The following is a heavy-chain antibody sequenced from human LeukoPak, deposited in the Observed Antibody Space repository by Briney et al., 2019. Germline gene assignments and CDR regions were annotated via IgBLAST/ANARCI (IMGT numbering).Heavy chain of an antibody. D-gene: IGHD6-19*01. CDR1: GGSISSYY. Sequence: SETLSLTCTVSGGSISSYYWSWIRQPAGKGLEWIGRIYTSGSTNYNPSLKSRVTMSVGTSKNQFSLKLSSVTAADTAVYYCARGSVAGDDDAFDIWGQGTMVTVSS. J-gene: IGHJ3*02. CDR2: IYTSGST. CDR3: ARGSVAGDDDAFDI. V-gene: IGHV4-4*07.